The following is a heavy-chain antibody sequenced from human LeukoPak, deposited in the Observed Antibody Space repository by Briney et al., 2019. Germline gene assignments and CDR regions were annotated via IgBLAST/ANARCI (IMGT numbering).Heavy chain of an antibody. CDR3: AKGCDYGDQYYYGMDV. CDR1: GFTFSSYA. Sequence: PGGSLRLSCAASGFTFSSYAMSWVRQAPGKGLEWVSAISGSGGSTYYADSVKGRFTISRDNSKNTLYLQMNSLRAEDTAVYYCAKGCDYGDQYYYGMDVWGQGTTVTVSS. V-gene: IGHV3-23*01. D-gene: IGHD4-17*01. J-gene: IGHJ6*02. CDR2: ISGSGGST.